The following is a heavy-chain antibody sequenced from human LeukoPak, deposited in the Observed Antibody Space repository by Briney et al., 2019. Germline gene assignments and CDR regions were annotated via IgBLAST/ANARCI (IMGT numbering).Heavy chain of an antibody. V-gene: IGHV1-69*02. CDR2: IIPILGIA. Sequence: SVKVSCKASGGTFSSYTISWVRQAPGQGLEWMGRIIPILGIANYAQKFQGRVTITADKSTSTAYMELSRLRSEDTAVYYCARGTRDYYSRGLNWFDPWGQGTLVTVSS. J-gene: IGHJ5*02. CDR1: GGTFSSYT. CDR3: ARGTRDYYSRGLNWFDP. D-gene: IGHD4-17*01.